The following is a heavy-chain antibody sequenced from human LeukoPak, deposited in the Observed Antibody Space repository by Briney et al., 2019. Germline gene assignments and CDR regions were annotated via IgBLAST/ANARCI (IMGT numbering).Heavy chain of an antibody. V-gene: IGHV4-38-2*02. J-gene: IGHJ4*02. D-gene: IGHD3-10*01. Sequence: SETLSLTCTVSGYSISSGYYWGWIRQPPGKGLEWIGSIYHSGSTYYNPSLKSRVTISVDTSKNQFSLKLSSVTAADTAVYYCARVPDDYYGSGSQYYFDYWGQGTLVTVSS. CDR3: ARVPDDYYGSGSQYYFDY. CDR2: IYHSGST. CDR1: GYSISSGYY.